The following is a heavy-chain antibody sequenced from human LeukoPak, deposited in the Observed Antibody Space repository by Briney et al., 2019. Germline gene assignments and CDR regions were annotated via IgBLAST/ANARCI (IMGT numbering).Heavy chain of an antibody. V-gene: IGHV3-9*03. D-gene: IGHD4-17*01. J-gene: IGHJ4*02. CDR3: AKSPAGTAVTTDYFHY. CDR1: GFTFSSYG. CDR2: ISWNSDTI. Sequence: PGGSLRLSCAASGFTFSSYGMHWVRQAPGKGLEWVSGISWNSDTIDYADSVKGRFTIFRDNAKNTLYLQMNSLRAEDMAVYYCAKSPAGTAVTTDYFHYWGQGTLVTVSS.